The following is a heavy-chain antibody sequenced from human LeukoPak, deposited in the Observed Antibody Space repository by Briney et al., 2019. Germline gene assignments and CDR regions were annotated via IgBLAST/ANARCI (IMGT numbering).Heavy chain of an antibody. V-gene: IGHV3-30*02. J-gene: IGHJ4*02. Sequence: GGSLRLSCAASGFDFSNYGMHWVRQAPGKGLEWVAFIQYDGINKYYGDSVRGRFTISRDNSKNTLYLQMHSLRVEDTAMYYCVKSSSSQTAEDFWGQGTLVTVSS. CDR3: VKSSSSQTAEDF. CDR1: GFDFSNYG. CDR2: IQYDGINK. D-gene: IGHD2-21*02.